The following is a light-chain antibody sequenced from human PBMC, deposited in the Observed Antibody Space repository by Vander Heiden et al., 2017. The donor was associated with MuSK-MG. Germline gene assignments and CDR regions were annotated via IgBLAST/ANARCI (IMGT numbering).Light chain of an antibody. Sequence: QSALTPPRSVSGSPGQPVPFSCTGTSSDVGGYNAVSWYQQHPSKAPKLIIYDVIKRPSGVPDRFSGSKSGNTASLTIAGLQAEDEADYYCCSYAGSYKGVFGGGTKLTVL. CDR1: SSDVGGYNA. CDR2: DVI. V-gene: IGLV2-11*01. J-gene: IGLJ3*02. CDR3: CSYAGSYKGV.